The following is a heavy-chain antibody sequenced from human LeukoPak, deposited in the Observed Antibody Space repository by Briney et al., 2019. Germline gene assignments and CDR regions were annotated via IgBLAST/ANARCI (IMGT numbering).Heavy chain of an antibody. Sequence: PSENLSLTCTVSGGSISSYYWSWIRQPPGKGLEWIGYIYYSGSTNYNPSLKSRVTISVDTSKNQFSLKLSSVTAADTAVYYCARVGIAAADDSFDYWGPRNLFAVSS. D-gene: IGHD6-13*01. V-gene: IGHV4-59*01. CDR3: ARVGIAAADDSFDY. J-gene: IGHJ4*02. CDR1: GGSISSYY. CDR2: IYYSGST.